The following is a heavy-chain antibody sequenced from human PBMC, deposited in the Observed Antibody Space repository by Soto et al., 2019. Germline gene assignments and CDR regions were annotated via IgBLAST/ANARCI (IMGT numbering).Heavy chain of an antibody. V-gene: IGHV1-18*01. Sequence: QVQLVQSGAEVKNPGASVKVSCQASGYTFSNYGFSWVRQAPGQGLEWMGWISGYNGNTNYAERLQGRVTMTTDTSRSTAYMELKSLRYDDTAVYYCAREGQLGYWGQGTPVTVSS. CDR2: ISGYNGNT. D-gene: IGHD6-6*01. CDR1: GYTFSNYG. J-gene: IGHJ4*02. CDR3: AREGQLGY.